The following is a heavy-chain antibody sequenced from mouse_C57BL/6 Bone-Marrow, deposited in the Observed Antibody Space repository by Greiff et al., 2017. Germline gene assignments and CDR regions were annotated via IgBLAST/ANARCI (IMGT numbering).Heavy chain of an antibody. Sequence: QVQLQQSGAELVKPGASVKVSCKASGYTFTSYWMHWVKQRPGQGLEWIGRIHPSDSDTNYNQKFKGKATLTVDKSSSTAYMQLSSLTSEDSAVYYGAMGITTVVAPFAYWGQGTLGTVSA. CDR2: IHPSDSDT. V-gene: IGHV1-74*01. CDR1: GYTFTSYW. CDR3: AMGITTVVAPFAY. J-gene: IGHJ3*01. D-gene: IGHD1-1*01.